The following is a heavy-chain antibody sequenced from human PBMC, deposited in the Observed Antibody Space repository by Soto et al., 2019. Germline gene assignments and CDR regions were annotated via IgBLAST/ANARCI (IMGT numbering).Heavy chain of an antibody. V-gene: IGHV1-69*08. J-gene: IGHJ4*02. CDR1: GGTFSSYT. CDR2: IIPILGIA. Sequence: QVQLVQSGAEVKKPGSSVKVSCKASGGTFSSYTISWVRQAPGQGLEWTGRIIPILGIANYEQKFQGRVTITADKSTGTAYMELSSLSSDDTAVYYCARDRDYYDSRGYFPRGYWGQGTLVTVSS. D-gene: IGHD3-22*01. CDR3: ARDRDYYDSRGYFPRGY.